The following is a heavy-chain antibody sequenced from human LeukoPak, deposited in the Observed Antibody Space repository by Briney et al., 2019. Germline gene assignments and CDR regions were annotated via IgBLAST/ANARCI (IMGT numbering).Heavy chain of an antibody. V-gene: IGHV4-61*05. CDR1: GGSISSSIYY. Sequence: PSETLSLTCSVSGGSISSSIYYWGWIRQPPGKGLEWIGYIHYSGSTKYNPSLKSRVTISVDTSKNQFSLKLSSVTAADTAVYYCARWYSSGWAFDYWGQGTLVTVSS. CDR2: IHYSGST. CDR3: ARWYSSGWAFDY. J-gene: IGHJ4*02. D-gene: IGHD6-19*01.